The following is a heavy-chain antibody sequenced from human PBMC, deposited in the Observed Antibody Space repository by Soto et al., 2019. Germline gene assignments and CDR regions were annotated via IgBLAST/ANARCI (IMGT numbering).Heavy chain of an antibody. CDR1: GYTFTSYG. V-gene: IGHV1-18*01. CDR3: ARDRGSYALDY. D-gene: IGHD1-26*01. CDR2: ISANNGNT. Sequence: QVQLVQSGAEVKKPGASVKVSCKASGYTFTSYGISWVRQAPGHGLEWMGWISANNGNTNYAQKLQGRVTMTTDTSTSTAYRELRSLRSDDTAVYYCARDRGSYALDYWGQGTLVTVSS. J-gene: IGHJ4*02.